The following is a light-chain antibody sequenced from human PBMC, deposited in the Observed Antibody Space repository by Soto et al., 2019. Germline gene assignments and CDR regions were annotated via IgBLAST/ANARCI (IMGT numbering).Light chain of an antibody. CDR1: SGHSSYA. V-gene: IGLV4-69*01. CDR3: QSWGAGITV. J-gene: IGLJ2*01. Sequence: QPVLTQSPSASASLGASVKLTCTLSSGHSSYAIAWHQQQPEKGPRYLMKLNSDGSHRKGDGIPDRFSGSSSGAERYLIISSLQSEDEADYYCQSWGAGITVFGGGTKVTVL. CDR2: LNSDGSH.